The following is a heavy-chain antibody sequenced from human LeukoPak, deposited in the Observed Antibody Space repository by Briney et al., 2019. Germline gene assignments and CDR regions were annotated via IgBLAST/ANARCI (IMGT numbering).Heavy chain of an antibody. J-gene: IGHJ3*02. CDR2: ISYDGNNK. Sequence: GRSLRLSCAASGFTFSSYAMHWVRQAPGKGLEWVAVISYDGNNKYYADSVKGRFTISRDNSKNTLYLQMNSLRAEDTAVYYCARKAIFGVVITWALDAFDIWGQGTMVTVSS. V-gene: IGHV3-30-3*01. CDR3: ARKAIFGVVITWALDAFDI. D-gene: IGHD3-3*01. CDR1: GFTFSSYA.